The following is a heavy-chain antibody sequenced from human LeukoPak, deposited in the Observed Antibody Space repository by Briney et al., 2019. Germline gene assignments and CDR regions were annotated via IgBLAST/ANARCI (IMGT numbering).Heavy chain of an antibody. J-gene: IGHJ4*02. Sequence: GASVKVSCKASGYTFTAFYIHWVRQAPGQGLEWMGWINPNRGGIKYSQNFQGRVTMTSDTSISTAYMELSRLRSDDTAVYYCARYCSGGSCYSDYWGQGTLVTVSS. CDR3: ARYCSGGSCYSDY. CDR2: INPNRGGI. CDR1: GYTFTAFY. V-gene: IGHV1-2*02. D-gene: IGHD2-15*01.